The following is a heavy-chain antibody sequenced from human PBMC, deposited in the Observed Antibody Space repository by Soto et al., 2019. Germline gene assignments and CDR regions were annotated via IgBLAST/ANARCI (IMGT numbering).Heavy chain of an antibody. V-gene: IGHV4-34*01. CDR3: ARGWVGTGSHYFRF. D-gene: IGHD3-9*01. J-gene: IGHJ4*02. CDR1: GESFSGYY. CDR2: INRSRST. Sequence: SETLSLTCAVYGESFSGYYWSWIRQPPGKGLEWIGEINRSRSTNHNPSLKSRVTISVDTSKNQFSLRLNSVTAADTAVYYCARGWVGTGSHYFRFWGQGTLVTVSS.